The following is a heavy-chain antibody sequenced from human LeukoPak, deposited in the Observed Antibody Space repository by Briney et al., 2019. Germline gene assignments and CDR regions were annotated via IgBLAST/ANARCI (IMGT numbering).Heavy chain of an antibody. CDR3: ARMAEADYAGVSDRFDP. CDR1: GDSLSSYY. Sequence: SETLSLTCTVSGDSLSSYYWNWIRQPAGKGLECIGRIFSSGSTSYNPSLKSRVTMSIDTSKNQFYLRLSSMTAADTAMYYCARMAEADYAGVSDRFDPWGQGTLVTVSS. D-gene: IGHD4-23*01. CDR2: IFSSGST. V-gene: IGHV4-4*07. J-gene: IGHJ5*02.